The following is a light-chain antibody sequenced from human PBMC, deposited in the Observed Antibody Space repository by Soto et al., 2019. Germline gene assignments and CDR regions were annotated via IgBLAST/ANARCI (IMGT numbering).Light chain of an antibody. CDR1: QSISSY. J-gene: IGKJ1*01. Sequence: LQMTQSPSSLSAYVGDRVTITCRASQSISSYLNWYQQKPGKAPKLLIYAASSLQSGVPSRFSGSGSGTDFTLTISSLQPEDFATYYCQQSYSTPRTFGQGTRWIS. CDR2: AAS. CDR3: QQSYSTPRT. V-gene: IGKV1-39*01.